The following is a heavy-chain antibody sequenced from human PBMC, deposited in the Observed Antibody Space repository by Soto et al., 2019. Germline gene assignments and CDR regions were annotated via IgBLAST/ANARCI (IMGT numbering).Heavy chain of an antibody. CDR2: IIPIFGTA. CDR3: ARASIAARPNYYYGMDV. D-gene: IGHD6-6*01. Sequence: QGQLVQSGAEVKKPGSSVKVSCKASGGTFSSYAISWVRQAPGQGLEWMGGIIPIFGTANYAHKFQGRVTITADESTRTADMELSSLRSEDTAVYYCARASIAARPNYYYGMDVWGQGTTVTVSS. V-gene: IGHV1-69*01. CDR1: GGTFSSYA. J-gene: IGHJ6*02.